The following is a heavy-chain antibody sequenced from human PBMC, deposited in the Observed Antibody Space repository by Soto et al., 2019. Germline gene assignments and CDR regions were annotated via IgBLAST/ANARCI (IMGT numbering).Heavy chain of an antibody. Sequence: QVQLVESGGGVVQPGRSLRLSCAASGFTFSSYGMHWVRQAPGKGLEWVAVISYDGSNKYYADSVKGRFTISRDNSKNTLYLQMNSLRAEDTAVYYCAKAALHTDYYGMDVW. CDR3: AKAALHTDYYGMDV. V-gene: IGHV3-30*18. CDR1: GFTFSSYG. D-gene: IGHD1-26*01. J-gene: IGHJ6*01. CDR2: ISYDGSNK.